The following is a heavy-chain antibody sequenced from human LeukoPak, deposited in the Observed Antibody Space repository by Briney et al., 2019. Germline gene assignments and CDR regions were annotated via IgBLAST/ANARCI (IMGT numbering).Heavy chain of an antibody. V-gene: IGHV1-8*01. Sequence: ASVKVSCKASGYTFTSYDVNWVRQATGQGLEWVGWMNPNSGNTGYAQKFQGRVTMTKDTSINTAYMELNRLTSEDTAVYYCARGLTIRGGGRNYLDYWGQGTLVTVSS. D-gene: IGHD3-16*01. CDR3: ARGLTIRGGGRNYLDY. J-gene: IGHJ4*02. CDR1: GYTFTSYD. CDR2: MNPNSGNT.